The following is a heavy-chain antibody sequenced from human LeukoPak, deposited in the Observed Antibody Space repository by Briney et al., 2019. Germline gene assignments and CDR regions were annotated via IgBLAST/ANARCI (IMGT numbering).Heavy chain of an antibody. CDR3: AKASPFYASGSFDY. J-gene: IGHJ4*02. Sequence: GGSLRLSCVASGFTFSSRDWMTWVRQAPGKGLEWVANIKQDGSEKNYVDSVRGRFTISRDNAKNSVDLQMNSLRVEDTAVYYCAKASPFYASGSFDYWGQGTPVTVSS. CDR2: IKQDGSEK. D-gene: IGHD3-10*01. V-gene: IGHV3-7*01. CDR1: GFTFSSRDW.